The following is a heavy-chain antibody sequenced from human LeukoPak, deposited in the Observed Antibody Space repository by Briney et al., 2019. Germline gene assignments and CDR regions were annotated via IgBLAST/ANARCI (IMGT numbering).Heavy chain of an antibody. CDR1: GYTFTGYY. CDR2: INPHSGGT. J-gene: IGHJ4*02. D-gene: IGHD6-6*01. CDR3: AREADYSSSSDFDY. V-gene: IGHV1-2*02. Sequence: ASVTVSCKASGYTFTGYYFHWVRQAPGQGLEWMGWINPHSGGTNYAQTFQDRVTMTRDPSISTAYMELSRLRSDDAAVYYCAREADYSSSSDFDYWGQGPRVTVSS.